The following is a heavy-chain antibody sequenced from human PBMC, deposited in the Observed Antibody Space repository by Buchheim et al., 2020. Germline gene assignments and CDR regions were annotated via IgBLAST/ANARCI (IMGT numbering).Heavy chain of an antibody. CDR1: GFTFSSYG. CDR2: ISYDGSNK. J-gene: IGHJ6*02. Sequence: QVQLVESGGGVVQPGRSLRLSCAASGFTFSSYGMHWVRQAPGKGLEWVAVISYDGSNKYYADSVKGRFTISRDNSKSTLYLQMNSLRAEDTAVYYCAKDGESYYYDSGARMDVWGQGTT. CDR3: AKDGESYYYDSGARMDV. V-gene: IGHV3-30*18. D-gene: IGHD3-22*01.